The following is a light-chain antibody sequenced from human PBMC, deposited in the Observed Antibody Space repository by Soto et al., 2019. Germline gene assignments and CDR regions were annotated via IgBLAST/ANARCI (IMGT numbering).Light chain of an antibody. Sequence: DIQMTQSPSSLSASVGDRVTITCQASHDISKYLNWYRQKPGKAPELLIYDASNLEIGVPSRFSGSGSGTDFTFTISSLQPEDIATYYCQQYDDLPTFGPGTKVDI. CDR2: DAS. V-gene: IGKV1-33*01. CDR3: QQYDDLPT. CDR1: HDISKY. J-gene: IGKJ3*01.